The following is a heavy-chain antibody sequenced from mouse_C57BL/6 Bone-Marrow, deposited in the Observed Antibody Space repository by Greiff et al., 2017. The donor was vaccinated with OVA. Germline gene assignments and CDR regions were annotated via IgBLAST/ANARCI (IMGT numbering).Heavy chain of an antibody. CDR3: ARHGVTDWYFDV. J-gene: IGHJ1*03. Sequence: EVQLVASGGGLVQPGGSLKLSCAASGFTFSDYYMYWVRQTPEKRLEWVAYISNGGGSTYYPDTVKGRFTISRDNAKNTLYLQMSRLKSEDTAMYYCARHGVTDWYFDVWGTGTTVTVSS. CDR2: ISNGGGST. V-gene: IGHV5-12*01. D-gene: IGHD2-1*01. CDR1: GFTFSDYY.